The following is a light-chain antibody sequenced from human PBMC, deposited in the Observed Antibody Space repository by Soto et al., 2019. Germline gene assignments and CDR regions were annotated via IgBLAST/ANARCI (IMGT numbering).Light chain of an antibody. CDR3: QQSYSTPWT. V-gene: IGKV1-39*01. CDR1: QSISSY. Sequence: IHMTLSASSLSASVGYRVTIVCRASQSISSYLNWYQQKQGKAPKLLIYAASSLQSGVPSRFSGSGYGTDFNLTISSLQTEDFATYYCQQSYSTPWTFGQGTKVDIK. CDR2: AAS. J-gene: IGKJ1*01.